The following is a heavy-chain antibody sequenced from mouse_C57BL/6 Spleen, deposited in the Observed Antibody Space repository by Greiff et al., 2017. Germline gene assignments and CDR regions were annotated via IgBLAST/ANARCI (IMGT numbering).Heavy chain of an antibody. J-gene: IGHJ4*01. D-gene: IGHD1-1*01. CDR1: GYTFTSYW. Sequence: QVQLQQPGAELVRPGSSVKLSCKASGYTFTSYWMHWVKQRPIQGLEWIGNIDPSDSETHYNQKFKDKATLTVDKSSSTAYMQLSSLTSEDSAVYYCARKTNYYGSSYDAMDYWGQGTSVTVSS. V-gene: IGHV1-52*01. CDR2: IDPSDSET. CDR3: ARKTNYYGSSYDAMDY.